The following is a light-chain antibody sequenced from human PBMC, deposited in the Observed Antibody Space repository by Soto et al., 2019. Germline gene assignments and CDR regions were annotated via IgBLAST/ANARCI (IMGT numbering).Light chain of an antibody. J-gene: IGLJ1*01. CDR1: SSDVGGYNY. CDR3: QSYDSTLSARYV. V-gene: IGLV2-8*01. Sequence: QSALTQPPSASGSPGQSLTISCTGTSSDVGGYNYVSWYQQRPGKAPKLVIYEVTKRPSGVPDRFSASTSGTSASLAITGLQAEDEGDYYCQSYDSTLSARYVFGTGTKLTVL. CDR2: EVT.